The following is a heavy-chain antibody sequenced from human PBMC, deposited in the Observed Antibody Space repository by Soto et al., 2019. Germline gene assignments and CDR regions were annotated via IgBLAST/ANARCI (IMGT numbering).Heavy chain of an antibody. CDR2: IIPIFGTA. D-gene: IGHD3-10*01. Sequence: SVKVSCKASGGTFSSYAISWVRQAPGQGLEWMGGIIPIFGTANYAQKFQGRVTITADESTSTAYMELSSLRSEDTAVYYCAVWFGELSGWFDPWGQGTLVTVSS. V-gene: IGHV1-69*13. J-gene: IGHJ5*02. CDR3: AVWFGELSGWFDP. CDR1: GGTFSSYA.